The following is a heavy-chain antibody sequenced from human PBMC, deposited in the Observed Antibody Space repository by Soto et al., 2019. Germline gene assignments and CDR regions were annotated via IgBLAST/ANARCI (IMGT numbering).Heavy chain of an antibody. J-gene: IGHJ2*01. Sequence: EVQLLESGGGLVQPGGSLRLSCAASGFTFSSYAMSWVRQAPGKGLEWVSAISGSGGSTYYADSVKGRFTISRDNSNNPLYLQMNSLRAEDTAGYYCAKCRSGWAIRSYWYFDLWGRGTLGTVSS. CDR3: AKCRSGWAIRSYWYFDL. D-gene: IGHD6-19*01. CDR1: GFTFSSYA. CDR2: ISGSGGST. V-gene: IGHV3-23*01.